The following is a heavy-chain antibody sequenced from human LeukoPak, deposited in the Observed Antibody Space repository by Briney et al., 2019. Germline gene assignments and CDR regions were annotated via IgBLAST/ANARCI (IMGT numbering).Heavy chain of an antibody. Sequence: GGPLRLSCAASGFTFDDYAMHWVRHAPGKGLEWVSGISWNSGSIAYAESVKGRFTISRDNAKNSLYLQMNSLRAEDTALYYCAKDFGRSAYDRPFDYWGQGTLVTVSS. V-gene: IGHV3-9*01. CDR2: ISWNSGSI. CDR3: AKDFGRSAYDRPFDY. CDR1: GFTFDDYA. J-gene: IGHJ4*02. D-gene: IGHD5-12*01.